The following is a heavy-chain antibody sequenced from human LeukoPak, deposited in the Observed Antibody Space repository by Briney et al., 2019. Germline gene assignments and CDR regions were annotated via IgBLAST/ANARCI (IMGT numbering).Heavy chain of an antibody. Sequence: PGGSLRLSCAASGFTFDDYGMSWVRQAPGKGLEWVSGINWNGGSTGYADSVKGRFTVSRDNSKNTLYLQMNSLRAEDTAVYYCAMAYDFWSGSLTWGQGTLVTVSS. CDR2: INWNGGST. CDR1: GFTFDDYG. V-gene: IGHV3-20*04. J-gene: IGHJ5*02. CDR3: AMAYDFWSGSLT. D-gene: IGHD3-3*01.